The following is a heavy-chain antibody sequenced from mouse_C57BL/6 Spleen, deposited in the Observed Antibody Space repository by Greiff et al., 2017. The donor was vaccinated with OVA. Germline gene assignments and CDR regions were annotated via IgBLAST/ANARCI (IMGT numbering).Heavy chain of an antibody. CDR3: ARTYYGNYGFYYDY. J-gene: IGHJ2*01. D-gene: IGHD2-10*01. CDR1: GYTFTDYY. CDR2: INPNNGGT. V-gene: IGHV1-26*01. Sequence: ELQLQQSGPELVKPGASVKISCKASGYTFTDYYMNWVKQSHGKSLEWIGDINPNNGGTSYNQKFKGKATLTVDKSSSTAYMELRSLTSEDSAVYYCARTYYGNYGFYYDYWGQGTTLTVSS.